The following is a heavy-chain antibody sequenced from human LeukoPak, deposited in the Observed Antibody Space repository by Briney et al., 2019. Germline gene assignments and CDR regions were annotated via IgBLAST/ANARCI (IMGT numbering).Heavy chain of an antibody. D-gene: IGHD6-13*01. J-gene: IGHJ4*02. Sequence: SETLSLTCTVSGGSISSYYWSWIRQPAGKGLEWIGRIYTSGSTNYNPSLKSRVTISVDKSKNQFSLKLGSVTAADTAVYYCAREHPGIAAAGGFDYWGQGTLVTVSS. CDR1: GGSISSYY. CDR3: AREHPGIAAAGGFDY. CDR2: IYTSGST. V-gene: IGHV4-4*07.